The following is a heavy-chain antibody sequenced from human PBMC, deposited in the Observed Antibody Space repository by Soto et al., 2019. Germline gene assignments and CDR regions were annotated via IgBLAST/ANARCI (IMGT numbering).Heavy chain of an antibody. V-gene: IGHV3-11*01. J-gene: IGHJ6*02. CDR1: GFTLSGYY. Sequence: QVHLVESGGGLVKPGGSLRLSCAGSGFTLSGYYMSWIRQAPGKGLEWVSYVSGSGATTYYADSVKGRFTISRDNAKNSLYLNLNNLRVADTAVYYCARARPYIVQMVGEDPGYYGMGVWGPGTTVTVSS. D-gene: IGHD2-8*01. CDR2: VSGSGATT. CDR3: ARARPYIVQMVGEDPGYYGMGV.